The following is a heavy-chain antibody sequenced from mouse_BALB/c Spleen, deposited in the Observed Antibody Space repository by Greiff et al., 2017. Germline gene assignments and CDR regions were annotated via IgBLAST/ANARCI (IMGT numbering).Heavy chain of an antibody. Sequence: QVQLQQSGAELARPGASVKLSCKASGYTFTSYWMQWVKQRPGQGLEWIGAIYPGDGDTRYTQKFKGKATLTADKSSSTAYMQLSSLASEDSAVYYCARSTVANYWGQGTTLTVSS. CDR1: GYTFTSYW. CDR3: ARSTVANY. J-gene: IGHJ2*01. D-gene: IGHD1-1*01. V-gene: IGHV1-87*01. CDR2: IYPGDGDT.